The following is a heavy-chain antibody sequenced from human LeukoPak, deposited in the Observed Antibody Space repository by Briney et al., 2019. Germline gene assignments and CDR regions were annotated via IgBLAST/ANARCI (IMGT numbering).Heavy chain of an antibody. D-gene: IGHD3-10*01. Sequence: GASVKVSCKASGGTFSSYAISWVRQAPGQGLEWMGRIIPILGIANYAQKFQGGVTITADKSTSTAYMELSSLRSEDTAVYYCAGIMVRGVIGAFDIWGQGTMVTVSS. J-gene: IGHJ3*02. CDR1: GGTFSSYA. V-gene: IGHV1-69*04. CDR2: IIPILGIA. CDR3: AGIMVRGVIGAFDI.